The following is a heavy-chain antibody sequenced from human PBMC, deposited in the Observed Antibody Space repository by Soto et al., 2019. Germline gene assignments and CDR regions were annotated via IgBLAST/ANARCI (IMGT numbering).Heavy chain of an antibody. CDR1: GYTFTGYY. Sequence: VASVKVSCKASGYTFTGYYMHWVRQAPGQGLEWMGWINPNSGGTNYAQKFQGWVTMTRDTSISTAYMELSRLRSDDTAVYYCARGTTVTVSPYGMDVWGQGTTVTVSS. CDR3: ARGTTVTVSPYGMDV. V-gene: IGHV1-2*04. D-gene: IGHD4-17*01. CDR2: INPNSGGT. J-gene: IGHJ6*02.